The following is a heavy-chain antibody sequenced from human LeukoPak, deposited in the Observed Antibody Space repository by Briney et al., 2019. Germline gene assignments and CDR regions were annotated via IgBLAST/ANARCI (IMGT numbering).Heavy chain of an antibody. CDR3: ARKRVELDY. V-gene: IGHV3-9*01. Sequence: GRSLRLSCAASGFTFDDYAMHWVRQAPGKGLEWVSGISWNSGSIVYADSVKGRFTISRDNAKNSLYLQMNSLRAEDTAVYYCARKRVELDYWGQGTLVTVSS. CDR1: GFTFDDYA. J-gene: IGHJ4*02. D-gene: IGHD1-1*01. CDR2: ISWNSGSI.